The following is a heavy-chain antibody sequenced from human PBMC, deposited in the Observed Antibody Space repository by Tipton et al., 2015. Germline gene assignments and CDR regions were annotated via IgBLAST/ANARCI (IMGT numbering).Heavy chain of an antibody. CDR2: ISFSDTT. CDR3: AAYCAGGSCADH. D-gene: IGHD2-15*01. CDR1: GGSVSSGSYY. V-gene: IGHV4-61*01. Sequence: TLSLTCTVSGGSVSSGSYYWSWIRQPPGKGLEWIGYISFSDTTHYNSSLKSRITISLNTSKNQFSLKLRPVTAEDTAVYYCAAYCAGGSCADHWGQGTLVTVSS. J-gene: IGHJ4*02.